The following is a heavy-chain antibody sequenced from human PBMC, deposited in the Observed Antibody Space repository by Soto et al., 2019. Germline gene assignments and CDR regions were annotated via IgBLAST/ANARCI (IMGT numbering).Heavy chain of an antibody. Sequence: PSETLSLTCAVSGGSISTTSLYWSWVRQPPGKGLQWLGTVFHTGSTYYNPSLRSRVATSVDTSKNHFSLELTSVTASDTAVYYCARHNALKPGFDYWGQGILVTVSS. CDR1: GGSISTTSLY. V-gene: IGHV4-39*01. CDR3: ARHNALKPGFDY. CDR2: VFHTGST. J-gene: IGHJ4*02. D-gene: IGHD3-16*01.